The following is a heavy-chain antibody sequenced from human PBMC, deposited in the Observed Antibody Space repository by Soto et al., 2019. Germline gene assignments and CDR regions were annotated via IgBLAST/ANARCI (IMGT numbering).Heavy chain of an antibody. V-gene: IGHV3-23*01. CDR3: AKTRLYDNNDYHRDGVDV. J-gene: IGHJ3*01. CDR1: GFRFWTYS. D-gene: IGHD5-12*01. Sequence: EVKLLESGGGLVQPGESLRLSCAASGFRFWTYSMSWVRQAPGKGLEWVSGISGDGSATSYADSLKGRFTVSRDNSKDTLFLQMNTLRVEDTAVYYCAKTRLYDNNDYHRDGVDVWGPGTAVTVS. CDR2: ISGDGSAT.